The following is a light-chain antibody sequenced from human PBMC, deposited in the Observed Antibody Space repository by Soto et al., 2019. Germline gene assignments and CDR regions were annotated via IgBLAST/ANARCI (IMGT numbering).Light chain of an antibody. CDR2: GAS. Sequence: IVLTQSQGTLSLSPGERATLSCRASQRVSSNYLAWYQQKPGQAPRLQIYGASSRATGIPDRFSGNGSGTYFPLTISRLEPEDLEVYYCQQYGKSRFIFGPGTKVDIK. CDR3: QQYGKSRFI. V-gene: IGKV3-20*01. J-gene: IGKJ3*01. CDR1: QRVSSNY.